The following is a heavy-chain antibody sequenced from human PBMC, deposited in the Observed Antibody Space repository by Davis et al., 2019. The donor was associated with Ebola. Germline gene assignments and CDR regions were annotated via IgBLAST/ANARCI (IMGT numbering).Heavy chain of an antibody. Sequence: AASVKVSCKASGYTLTSYGISWVRQAPGQGLEWMGWISAYNDNTNYAQKLQGRVTMTTDTSTSTAYMELRSLRSDDTAVYYCARGDTAMVTGWFDPWGQGTLVTVSS. D-gene: IGHD5-18*01. CDR1: GYTLTSYG. J-gene: IGHJ5*02. V-gene: IGHV1-18*01. CDR2: ISAYNDNT. CDR3: ARGDTAMVTGWFDP.